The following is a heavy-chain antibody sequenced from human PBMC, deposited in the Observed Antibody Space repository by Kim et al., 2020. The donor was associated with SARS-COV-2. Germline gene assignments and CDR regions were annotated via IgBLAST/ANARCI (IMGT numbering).Heavy chain of an antibody. CDR3: ARDHGVDQLDQTEKD. Sequence: GGSLRLSCAASGFTFSSYGMHWVRQAPGKGLEWVAVIWYDGSNKYYADSVKGRFTISRDNSKNTLYLQMNSLRAEDTAVYYCARDHGVDQLDQTEKDWGQGTLVTVSS. J-gene: IGHJ4*02. V-gene: IGHV3-33*01. D-gene: IGHD1-1*01. CDR2: IWYDGSNK. CDR1: GFTFSSYG.